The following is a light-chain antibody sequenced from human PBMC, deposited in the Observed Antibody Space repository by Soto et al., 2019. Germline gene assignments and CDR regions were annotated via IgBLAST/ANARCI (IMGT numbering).Light chain of an antibody. CDR1: QGIGNA. CDR2: GAS. J-gene: IGKJ1*01. V-gene: IGKV1-17*01. CDR3: QHYDSRFPWT. Sequence: IQMTQSPSSLSASVGDRVTISCRASQGIGNALGWYQQKPGKPPKVLIYGASYLQSGVPSRFSGSGSGTEFTLTISSLEPDDFATFYCQHYDSRFPWTFGQGTKVDIK.